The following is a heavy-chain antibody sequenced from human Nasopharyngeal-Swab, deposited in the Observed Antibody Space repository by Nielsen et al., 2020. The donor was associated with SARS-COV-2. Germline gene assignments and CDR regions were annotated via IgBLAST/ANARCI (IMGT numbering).Heavy chain of an antibody. Sequence: SETLSLTCAVYGGSFSGYYWSWIRQPPGKGLEWIGEINHSGSTNYNPSLKSRVTISVDTSKNQFSLKLSSVTAADTAVYYCARDGDKIAAAGTLGWFDPWSQGTLVTVSS. CDR1: GGSFSGYY. CDR3: ARDGDKIAAAGTLGWFDP. J-gene: IGHJ5*02. V-gene: IGHV4-34*01. D-gene: IGHD6-13*01. CDR2: INHSGST.